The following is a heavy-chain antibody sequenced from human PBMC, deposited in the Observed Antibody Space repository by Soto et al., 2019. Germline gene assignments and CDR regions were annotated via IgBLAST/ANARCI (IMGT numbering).Heavy chain of an antibody. CDR3: AGSPYYYYGMDV. D-gene: IGHD6-13*01. J-gene: IGHJ6*02. Sequence: SETLSLTCTVSGGSISSYYWNWIRQPPGKGLEWIGYIYYGGSTTYNPSLKSRVTVSVDTSKNQFSLKLDSVTAADTAVYYCAGSPYYYYGMDVWGQGTSV. CDR1: GGSISSYY. V-gene: IGHV4-59*01. CDR2: IYYGGST.